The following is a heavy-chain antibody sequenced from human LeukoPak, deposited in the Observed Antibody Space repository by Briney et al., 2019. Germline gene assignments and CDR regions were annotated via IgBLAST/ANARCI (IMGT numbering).Heavy chain of an antibody. CDR2: MDPSGSQK. J-gene: IGHJ4*02. Sequence: GGSLRLSCAASGFTFSSNWMSWVRQAPGKGLEWVANMDPSGSQKRYVDSVKGRFTISKDNPGTSLYLEMYSLRAEDTAIYYCAIWTSGNYWGQGTLVTVSS. CDR3: AIWTSGNY. D-gene: IGHD1-1*01. V-gene: IGHV3-7*01. CDR1: GFTFSSNW.